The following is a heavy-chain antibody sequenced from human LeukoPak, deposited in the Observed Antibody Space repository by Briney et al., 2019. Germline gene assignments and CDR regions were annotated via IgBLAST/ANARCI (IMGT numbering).Heavy chain of an antibody. CDR1: GYTFTSHG. CDR3: ARLTYYSGSGAYDY. V-gene: IGHV1-18*04. D-gene: IGHD3-10*01. CDR2: ISGYNGNT. Sequence: ASVKVSCKASGYTFTSHGISWMRQAPGQGLERMGWISGYNGNTNYAQEFQGRVNMTTDTSTSTAYMELRSLRSDDTAVYYCARLTYYSGSGAYDYWGQGTLVTVSS. J-gene: IGHJ4*02.